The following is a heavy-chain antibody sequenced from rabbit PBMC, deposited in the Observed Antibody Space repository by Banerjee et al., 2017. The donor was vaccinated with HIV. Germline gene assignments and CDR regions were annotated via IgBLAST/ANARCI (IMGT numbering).Heavy chain of an antibody. CDR1: GFSFSSSYW. D-gene: IGHD6-1*01. CDR2: IYAGSSGST. V-gene: IGHV1S40*01. J-gene: IGHJ4*01. Sequence: QSLEESGGDLVKPGASLTLTCTASGFSFSSSYWICWVRQAPGKGLEWIACIYAGSSGSTYYASWAKGRFTISKTSSTTVTLQMTSLTAADTATYFCARSYYAYGGAGYAPYYFNLWGQGTLVTVS. CDR3: ARSYYAYGGAGYAPYYFNL.